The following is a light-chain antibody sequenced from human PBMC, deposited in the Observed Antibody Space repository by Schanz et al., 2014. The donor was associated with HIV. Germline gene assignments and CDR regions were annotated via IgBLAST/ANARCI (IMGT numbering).Light chain of an antibody. V-gene: IGKV1-39*01. CDR3: QQANTFPWT. Sequence: DIQMSQSPSSLSASVGDRVTITCRASQSISNYLNWYQQKPGKAPNLLIYATSSLQSGVPSRFSGSGSGTDFTLTISSLQPEDFATYYCQQANTFPWTFGQGTKVEIK. CDR2: ATS. J-gene: IGKJ1*01. CDR1: QSISNY.